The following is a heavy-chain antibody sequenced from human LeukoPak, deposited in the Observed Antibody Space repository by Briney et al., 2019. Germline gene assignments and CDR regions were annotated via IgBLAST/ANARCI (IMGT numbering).Heavy chain of an antibody. CDR1: GYTFTGSY. CDR2: INPNNGDT. Sequence: ASVKVSCKASGYTFTGSYMHWVRQAPGQGLEWMGRINPNNGDTNYTENSQGRVTMTRDTSITTAYMELSRLRSDDTAVYYCASLVIGIDYWGQGTLVTVSS. J-gene: IGHJ4*02. CDR3: ASLVIGIDY. V-gene: IGHV1-2*06.